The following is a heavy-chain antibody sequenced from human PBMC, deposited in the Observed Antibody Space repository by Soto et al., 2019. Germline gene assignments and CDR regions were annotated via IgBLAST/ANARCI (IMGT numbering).Heavy chain of an antibody. CDR2: ISYDGSNK. V-gene: IGHV3-30*03. J-gene: IGHJ6*02. D-gene: IGHD2-15*01. Sequence: GGSLRLSCAASGFTFSSYGMHWVRQAPGKGLEWVAVISYDGSNKYYADSVKGRFTISRDNSKNTLYLQMNSLRAEDTAVYYCARVAVTGRRYYYGMDVWGQGTTVTVSS. CDR3: ARVAVTGRRYYYGMDV. CDR1: GFTFSSYG.